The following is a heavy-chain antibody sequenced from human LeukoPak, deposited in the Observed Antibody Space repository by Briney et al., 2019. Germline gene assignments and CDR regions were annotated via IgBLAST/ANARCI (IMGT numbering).Heavy chain of an antibody. J-gene: IGHJ5*02. Sequence: PSGTLSLTCTVSGGSISSGGYYWSWTRQHPGKGLEWIGYIYYSGSTYYNPSLKSRVTISVDTSKNQFSLKLSSVTAADTAVYYCARLNYYGSGSYSWFDPWGQGTLVTVSS. V-gene: IGHV4-31*03. D-gene: IGHD3-10*01. CDR2: IYYSGST. CDR1: GGSISSGGYY. CDR3: ARLNYYGSGSYSWFDP.